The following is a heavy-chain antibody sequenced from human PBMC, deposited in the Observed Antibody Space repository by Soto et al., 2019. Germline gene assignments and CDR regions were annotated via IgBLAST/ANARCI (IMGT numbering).Heavy chain of an antibody. Sequence: ASVKVSCKASGYTFTGYGISWVRQAPGQGLEWMGWISAYNGNTNYAQKLQGRVTMTTDTSTSTAYMELRSLRSDDTAVYYCARDWTRYSSGWYDYWGQGTLVTVSS. CDR2: ISAYNGNT. V-gene: IGHV1-18*04. CDR1: GYTFTGYG. J-gene: IGHJ4*02. CDR3: ARDWTRYSSGWYDY. D-gene: IGHD6-19*01.